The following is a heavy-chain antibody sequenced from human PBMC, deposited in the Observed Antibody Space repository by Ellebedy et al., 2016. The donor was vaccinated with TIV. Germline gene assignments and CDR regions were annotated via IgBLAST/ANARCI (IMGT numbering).Heavy chain of an antibody. V-gene: IGHV3-49*03. CDR2: ITSESYGGTI. Sequence: GESLKISCTASGFTFGDYAMSWFRQAPGKGPEWVGFITSESYGGTIEYAASVRGRFTISRDDSKRIVYLQMNSLETEDTAVYYCSRALGVVVGTWYFDFWGHGTLVTVSS. J-gene: IGHJ4*01. CDR1: GFTFGDYA. D-gene: IGHD2-2*01. CDR3: SRALGVVVGTWYFDF.